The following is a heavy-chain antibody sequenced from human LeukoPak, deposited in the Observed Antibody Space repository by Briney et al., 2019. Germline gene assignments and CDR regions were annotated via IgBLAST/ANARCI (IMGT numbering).Heavy chain of an antibody. CDR1: GFAVNSND. CDR3: ASRRPGSGYSYGYVDS. Sequence: GGSLRLSCAASGFAVNSNDLNWVRQGPGKGLEWVSLIYSGGDTYYPASVRGSFTISRDHYKNMFYLQTNSLRAEDTAVYYGASRRPGSGYSYGYVDSWGQGTLVTVSS. CDR2: IYSGGDT. J-gene: IGHJ4*02. V-gene: IGHV3-66*01. D-gene: IGHD5-18*01.